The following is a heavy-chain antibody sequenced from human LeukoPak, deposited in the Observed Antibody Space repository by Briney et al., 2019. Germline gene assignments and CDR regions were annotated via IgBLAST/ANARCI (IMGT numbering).Heavy chain of an antibody. J-gene: IGHJ4*02. CDR3: AKALYYYDSSGYYYPYYFDY. V-gene: IGHV3-30*18. Sequence: GGSLRLSCAASGFTFSSYGMHWVRQAPGKGLEWVAVISDDGSNKSYADSVKGRFTISRDNSKNTLYLQMNSLRAEDTAVYYCAKALYYYDSSGYYYPYYFDYWGQGTLVTVSS. CDR1: GFTFSSYG. D-gene: IGHD3-22*01. CDR2: ISDDGSNK.